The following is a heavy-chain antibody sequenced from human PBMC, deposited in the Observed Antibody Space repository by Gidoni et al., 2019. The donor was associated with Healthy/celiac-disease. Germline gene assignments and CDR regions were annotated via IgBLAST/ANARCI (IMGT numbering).Heavy chain of an antibody. CDR1: GFTFRSYA. J-gene: IGHJ4*02. Sequence: EVQLLESGGGLVQTGGSLRLSCAASGFTFRSYAMSWVRQAPGKGLEGVSAISGSGGSKYYADSVKGRFTIARDNSKNTLYLQMNSLRAEDTAVYYCAKGGTDYYDSSGYYPYVDYWGQGTLVTVSS. V-gene: IGHV3-23*01. CDR3: AKGGTDYYDSSGYYPYVDY. CDR2: ISGSGGSK. D-gene: IGHD3-22*01.